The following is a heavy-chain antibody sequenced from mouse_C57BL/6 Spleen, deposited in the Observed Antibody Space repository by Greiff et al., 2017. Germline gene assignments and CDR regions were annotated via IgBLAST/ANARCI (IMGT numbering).Heavy chain of an antibody. CDR2: INPSTGGT. Sequence: VQLQQSGPELVKPGASVKISCKASGYSFTGYYMNWVKQSPEKSLEWIGEINPSTGGTTYNQKFKAKATLTVDKSSSTAYMQLKSLTSADSAVYYCARLWLLRAMDYWGQGTSVTVSS. CDR3: ARLWLLRAMDY. J-gene: IGHJ4*01. D-gene: IGHD2-3*01. CDR1: GYSFTGYY. V-gene: IGHV1-42*01.